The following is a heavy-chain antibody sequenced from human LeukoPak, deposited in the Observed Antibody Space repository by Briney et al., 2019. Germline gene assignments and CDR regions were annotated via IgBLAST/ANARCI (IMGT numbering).Heavy chain of an antibody. D-gene: IGHD3-10*01. J-gene: IGHJ4*02. CDR2: ISGSAVTT. Sequence: GGSLRLSCAASGFTFSTYALSWVRQAPGKGLDWVSVISGSAVTTYYADSVQGRFTISRDTSKKTVYLQMSSLRAEDTAIYYCAKAYYFVSGSYYQAFAYWGQGTLVTVSS. CDR1: GFTFSTYA. V-gene: IGHV3-23*01. CDR3: AKAYYFVSGSYYQAFAY.